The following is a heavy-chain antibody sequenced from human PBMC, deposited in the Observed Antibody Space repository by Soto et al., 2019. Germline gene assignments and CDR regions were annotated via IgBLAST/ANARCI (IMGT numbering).Heavy chain of an antibody. Sequence: ASVKVSCKASGGTFSSYTISWVRQAPGQGLEWMGRIIPILGIANYAQKFQGRVTITADKSTSTAYMELSSLRSEDTAVYYCARTHCTNGVCSRYFDLWGRGTLVNVSS. V-gene: IGHV1-69*02. CDR1: GGTFSSYT. CDR3: ARTHCTNGVCSRYFDL. J-gene: IGHJ2*01. D-gene: IGHD2-8*01. CDR2: IIPILGIA.